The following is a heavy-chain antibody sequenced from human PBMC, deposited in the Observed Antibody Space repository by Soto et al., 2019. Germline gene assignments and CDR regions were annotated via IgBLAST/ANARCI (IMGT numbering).Heavy chain of an antibody. J-gene: IGHJ6*02. CDR3: ARTPNYYYYGFDV. D-gene: IGHD2-15*01. V-gene: IGHV4-61*08. CDR2: IYYSGST. Sequence: SETLSLTCTVSGGSVSSGDYFWSWLRQSPGKRLKWIAYIYYSGSTNYNPSLKSRATISVDTSKSQVSLTLTSMTAADAALYYCARTPNYYYYGFDVWGQGTAVIVSS. CDR1: GGSVSSGDYF.